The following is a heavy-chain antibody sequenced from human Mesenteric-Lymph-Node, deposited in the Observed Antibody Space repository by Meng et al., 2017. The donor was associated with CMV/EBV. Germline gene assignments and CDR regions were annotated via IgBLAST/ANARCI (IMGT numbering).Heavy chain of an antibody. CDR2: IYYSGTT. CDR3: ARGSGKYYDFWSGYEVDY. J-gene: IGHJ4*02. Sequence: GSLRLSCTVSGGSISSNSYYWGWIRQPPGKGLEWIGSIYYSGTTYYNPSLKSRVTISGDTSKNQFSLKLSSVTAADTAVYYCARGSGKYYDFWSGYEVDYWGQGILVTVSS. V-gene: IGHV4-39*01. CDR1: GGSISSNSYY. D-gene: IGHD3-3*01.